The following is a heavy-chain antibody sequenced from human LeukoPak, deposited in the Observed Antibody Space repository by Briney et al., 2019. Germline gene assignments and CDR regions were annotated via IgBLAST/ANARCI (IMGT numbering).Heavy chain of an antibody. D-gene: IGHD6-19*01. Sequence: SETLSLTCAVYGGSFSGYYWSWIRQPPGKGLEWIGEINHSGSTNYNPSLKSRVTISEDTSKNQFSLKLSSVTAADTAVYYCARSAVAGLKYYFDYWGQGTLVTVSS. CDR3: ARSAVAGLKYYFDY. J-gene: IGHJ4*02. V-gene: IGHV4-34*01. CDR2: INHSGST. CDR1: GGSFSGYY.